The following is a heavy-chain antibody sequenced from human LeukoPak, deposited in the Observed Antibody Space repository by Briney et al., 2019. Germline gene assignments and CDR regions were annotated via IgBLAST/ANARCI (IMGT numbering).Heavy chain of an antibody. D-gene: IGHD2-2*02. Sequence: GGSLRLSCAASGFTFSSYGMSSVRQAPGKGLEWVSAISGSGGSTYYADSVKGRFTISRDNCKNTLYLQMNSLSAEDAAVYYCAKGNSASCYSAFDHWGQGTLVTVSS. CDR2: ISGSGGST. CDR3: AKGNSASCYSAFDH. CDR1: GFTFSSYG. V-gene: IGHV3-23*01. J-gene: IGHJ4*02.